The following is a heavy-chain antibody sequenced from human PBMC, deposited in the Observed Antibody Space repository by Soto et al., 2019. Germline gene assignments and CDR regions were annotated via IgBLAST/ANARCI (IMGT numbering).Heavy chain of an antibody. CDR3: ARAGGGNSGYVSEYWCFDL. Sequence: QVQLQESGPGLVKPSETLSLTCTVSGGSISSYYWSWIRQPPGKGLEWIGYIYYSGRTNYNPSLRSRVTLSVDTSKNQFSLKLSSVTAADTAVYYCARAGGGNSGYVSEYWCFDLWGRGTLVTVSS. J-gene: IGHJ2*01. V-gene: IGHV4-59*01. CDR2: IYYSGRT. CDR1: GGSISSYY. D-gene: IGHD5-12*01.